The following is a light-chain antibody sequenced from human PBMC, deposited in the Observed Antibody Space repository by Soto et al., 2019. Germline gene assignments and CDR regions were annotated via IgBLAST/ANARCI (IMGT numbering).Light chain of an antibody. V-gene: IGKV3-11*01. CDR3: HQRSNWPRFT. Sequence: EIVLTQSPATLSLSPGETATLSCRASQSVSSYLAGYQQKPGQAPRLLIYDASNRPTGIPARFSGSGSGTNFTLTISSLETEDFAVYYCHQRSNWPRFTCVHGTKVDIK. CDR1: QSVSSY. CDR2: DAS. J-gene: IGKJ3*01.